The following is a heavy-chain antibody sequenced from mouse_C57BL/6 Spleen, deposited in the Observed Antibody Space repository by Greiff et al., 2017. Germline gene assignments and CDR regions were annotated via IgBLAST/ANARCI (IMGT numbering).Heavy chain of an antibody. CDR1: GYSFTGYY. D-gene: IGHD1-1*01. Sequence: VQLKESGPELVKPGASVKISCKASGYSFTGYYMHWVKQSHGNILDWIGYIYPYNGVSSYNQKFKGKATLTVDKSSSTAYMELRSLTSEDSAVYYCARGGEGITPVVDYAMDYWGQGTSVTVSS. V-gene: IGHV1-31*01. J-gene: IGHJ4*01. CDR3: ARGGEGITPVVDYAMDY. CDR2: IYPYNGVS.